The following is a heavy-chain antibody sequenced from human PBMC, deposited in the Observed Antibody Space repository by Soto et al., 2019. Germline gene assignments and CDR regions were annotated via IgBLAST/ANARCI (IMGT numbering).Heavy chain of an antibody. CDR1: GFTFSNAW. D-gene: IGHD3-22*01. J-gene: IGHJ4*02. CDR2: IKSKTDGGTT. CDR3: TTDGGYRPSPFDY. V-gene: IGHV3-15*01. Sequence: EVQLVESGGGLVKPGGSLRLSCAASGFTFSNAWMSWVRQAPGKGLEWVGRIKSKTDGGTTDYAAPVKGRFTISRDDSKNTLYLQMNSLKTEDTAVYYCTTDGGYRPSPFDYWGQGTLVTVSS.